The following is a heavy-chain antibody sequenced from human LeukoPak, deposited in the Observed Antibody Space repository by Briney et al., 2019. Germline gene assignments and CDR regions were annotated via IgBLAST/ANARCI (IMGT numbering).Heavy chain of an antibody. CDR1: GYRFTSYW. V-gene: IGHV5-51*01. D-gene: IGHD2-15*01. Sequence: GESLKISCKGSGYRFTSYWIGWVRQMPGKGLEWMGIIYPDDSDTRYSPSFQGQVTISADKSISTAYLQWSSLKASDTAMYYCARAFCSGGSCYSDRPYDYWGQGTLVTVSS. J-gene: IGHJ4*02. CDR3: ARAFCSGGSCYSDRPYDY. CDR2: IYPDDSDT.